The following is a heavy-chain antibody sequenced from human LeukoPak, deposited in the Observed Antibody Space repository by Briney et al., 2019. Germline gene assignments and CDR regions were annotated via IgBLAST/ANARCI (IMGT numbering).Heavy chain of an antibody. Sequence: GGSLRLSCVASGFSFSNFAMGWVRQAPGKGLEWISVISFSGDAAFYTDSVKGRFIISRENSRNTLYLDMNTLRAEDAAVYFCVKRTAGYGPFDYWGQGILVTVSS. J-gene: IGHJ4*02. CDR2: ISFSGDAA. CDR3: VKRTAGYGPFDY. D-gene: IGHD5-12*01. V-gene: IGHV3-23*01. CDR1: GFSFSNFA.